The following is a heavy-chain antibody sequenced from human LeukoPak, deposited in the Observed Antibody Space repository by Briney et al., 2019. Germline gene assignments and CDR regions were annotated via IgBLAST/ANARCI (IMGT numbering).Heavy chain of an antibody. V-gene: IGHV3-30*18. CDR2: ISYDGSNK. CDR3: AKDQGRYGSYAAILDN. D-gene: IGHD1-26*01. J-gene: IGHJ4*02. Sequence: GRSLRLSCAASGFTFSSYGMHWVRQAPGKGLEWVAVISYDGSNKYYADSVKGRFTISRDNSKNTVYLQMNSLRAEDTAIYYCAKDQGRYGSYAAILDNWGQGTLVTVSS. CDR1: GFTFSSYG.